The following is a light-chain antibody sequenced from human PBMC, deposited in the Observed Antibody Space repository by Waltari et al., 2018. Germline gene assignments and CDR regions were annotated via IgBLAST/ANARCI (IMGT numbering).Light chain of an antibody. CDR1: GSHVGGYDY. Sequence: QSALTQPASVSGSPGQSITISCTGTGSHVGGYDYVAWYQQHPGKAPKLVIYEVSNRPSGVSYRFSASKSGNTASLTISGLQAEDEADYYCSSYTPITISNWVFGGGTKLTVL. CDR3: SSYTPITISNWV. J-gene: IGLJ3*02. V-gene: IGLV2-14*01. CDR2: EVS.